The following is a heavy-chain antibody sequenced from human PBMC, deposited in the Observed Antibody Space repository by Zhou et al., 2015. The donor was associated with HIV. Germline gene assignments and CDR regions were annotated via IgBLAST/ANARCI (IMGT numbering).Heavy chain of an antibody. V-gene: IGHV1-69*01. CDR2: IIPIFGTA. CDR3: AGLRSSTSCLAYYYYGMDV. J-gene: IGHJ6*02. D-gene: IGHD2-2*01. CDR1: GGTFSSYA. Sequence: QVQLVQSGAEVKKPGSSVKVSCKASGGTFSSYAISWVRQAPGQGLEWMGGIIPIFGTANYAQKFQGRVTITADESTSTAYMELSSLRSEDTAVYYCAGLRSSTSCLAYYYYGMDVWGQGTTVTVSS.